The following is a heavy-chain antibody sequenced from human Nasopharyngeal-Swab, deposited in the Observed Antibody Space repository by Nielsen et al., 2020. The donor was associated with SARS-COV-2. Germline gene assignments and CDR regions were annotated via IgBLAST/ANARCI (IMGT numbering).Heavy chain of an antibody. D-gene: IGHD5-24*01. Sequence: GEALPMCCKGSGYSFTSYWIGWERQMPGKGVEWMGIMYTGDSDTRYSPTFQGQVTISADKLKSTAYLQWSSLTASDTAVYYCARQAHGDGFNFWGQGTLVTVSS. J-gene: IGHJ4*02. CDR1: GYSFTSYW. V-gene: IGHV5-51*01. CDR2: MYTGDSDT. CDR3: ARQAHGDGFNF.